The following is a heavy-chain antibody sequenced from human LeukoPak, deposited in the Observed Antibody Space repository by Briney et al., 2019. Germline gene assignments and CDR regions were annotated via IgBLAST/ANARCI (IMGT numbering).Heavy chain of an antibody. J-gene: IGHJ5*02. CDR1: GGSFSGYY. V-gene: IGHV4-34*01. D-gene: IGHD1-26*01. Sequence: SETLSLTCAVYGGSFSGYYWSWIRRPPGKGLEWIGEINHTGSTNYNPSLKSRVTISVDTSKNQFSLKVSSVTAADTAVYNCARAWELRNYFDPWGQGSLVTVSS. CDR3: ARAWELRNYFDP. CDR2: INHTGST.